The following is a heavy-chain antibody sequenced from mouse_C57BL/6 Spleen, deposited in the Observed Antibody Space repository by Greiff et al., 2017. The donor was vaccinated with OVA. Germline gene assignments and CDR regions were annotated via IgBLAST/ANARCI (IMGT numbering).Heavy chain of an antibody. V-gene: IGHV1-59*01. D-gene: IGHD3-2*02. J-gene: IGHJ3*01. CDR2: IDPSDSYT. CDR1: GYTFTSYR. Sequence: VQLQQPGAELVRPGTSVKLSCKASGYTFTSYRMHWVKQRPGQGLEWIGVIDPSDSYTNYNQKFKGKATLTVDTSSSTAYMQLSSLTSEDSAVYYCARYSSGYMNWGQGTLVTVSA. CDR3: ARYSSGYMN.